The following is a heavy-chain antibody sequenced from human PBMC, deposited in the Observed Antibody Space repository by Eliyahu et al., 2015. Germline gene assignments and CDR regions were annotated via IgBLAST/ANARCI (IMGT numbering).Heavy chain of an antibody. V-gene: IGHV3-30*18. CDR3: AKELGSGWYPFDY. D-gene: IGHD6-19*01. J-gene: IGHJ4*02. CDR2: ISYDGSNK. Sequence: QVQLVESGGGVVQPGRSLRLSXXASGXPFXSXGMHWVRQAPGKGLEWVAVISYDGSNKYYADSVKGRFTISRDNSKNTLYLQMNSLRAEDTAVYYCAKELGSGWYPFDYWGQGTLVTVSS. CDR1: GXPFXSXG.